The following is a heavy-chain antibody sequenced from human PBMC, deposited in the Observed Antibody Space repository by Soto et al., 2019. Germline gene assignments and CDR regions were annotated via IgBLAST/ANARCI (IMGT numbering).Heavy chain of an antibody. J-gene: IGHJ6*02. Sequence: QVHLVESGGGVVQPGTSLRLSCVASGFTFSKFDMHWIRQTPGKRLQWVAFIAYDGINKYYTGSVKGRFTVSRDNSKNTVSLQMNNLALEDTATYFCERGDQYDILLRYYAMDVWGLGTTVSISS. CDR1: GFTFSKFD. V-gene: IGHV3-30-3*01. CDR2: IAYDGINK. D-gene: IGHD1-1*01. CDR3: ERGDQYDILLRYYAMDV.